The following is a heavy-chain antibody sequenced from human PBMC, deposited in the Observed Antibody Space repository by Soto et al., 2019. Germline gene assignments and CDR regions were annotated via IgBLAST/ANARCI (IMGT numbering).Heavy chain of an antibody. CDR1: GGTFSSYA. D-gene: IGHD3-9*01. Sequence: QVQLVQSGAEVKKPGSSVKVSCKASGGTFSSYAISWVRQAPGQGLEWMGGIIPIFGTANYAQKFQGRVTITADESTSTAYMELSSLSSEDTAVYYCARTYYDILTGNLYYYYYGMDVWGQGTTVTVSS. CDR3: ARTYYDILTGNLYYYYYGMDV. V-gene: IGHV1-69*12. CDR2: IIPIFGTA. J-gene: IGHJ6*02.